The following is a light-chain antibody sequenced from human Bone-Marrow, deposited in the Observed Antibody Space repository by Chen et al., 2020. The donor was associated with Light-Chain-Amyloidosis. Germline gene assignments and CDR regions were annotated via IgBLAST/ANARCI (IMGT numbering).Light chain of an antibody. Sequence: QSALTQPASVSGSPGQAITLSCTGTSSDVGGDNHVSWYQQHPDKAPKLMIYEVTNRPSWVPDRFSGSKSDNTASLTISGLQTEDEADYLCSSYTITNTLVFGSGTRVTVL. CDR1: SSDVGGDNH. J-gene: IGLJ1*01. V-gene: IGLV2-14*01. CDR2: EVT. CDR3: SSYTITNTLV.